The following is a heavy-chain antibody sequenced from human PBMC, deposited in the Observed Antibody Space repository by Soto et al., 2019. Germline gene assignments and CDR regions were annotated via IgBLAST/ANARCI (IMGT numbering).Heavy chain of an antibody. J-gene: IGHJ4*02. V-gene: IGHV4-34*01. CDR3: AREHGVLRYFDLYYFDY. Sequence: PSGTLSLTFAVYGGSFSGYYWSWIRQPPGKGLEWIGEINHSGSTNYNPSLKSRVTISVDTSKNQFSLKLSSVTAADTAVYYCAREHGVLRYFDLYYFDYWGQGTLVTVSS. CDR1: GGSFSGYY. D-gene: IGHD3-9*01. CDR2: INHSGST.